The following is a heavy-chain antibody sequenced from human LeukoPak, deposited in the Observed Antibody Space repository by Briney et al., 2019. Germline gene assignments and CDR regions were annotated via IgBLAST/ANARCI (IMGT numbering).Heavy chain of an antibody. D-gene: IGHD3-22*01. CDR1: GXSFTTYW. CDR2: IYPGDSDT. J-gene: IGHJ4*02. CDR3: ARSNYYDSYTNY. V-gene: IGHV5-51*01. Sequence: NRGESLKISCKGSGXSFTTYWIAWVRQMPGKGLEWMGIIYPGDSDTRYSPSFQGQVTISADKSISTAYLQWSSLKASDTAMYYCARSNYYDSYTNYWGQGTLVTVSS.